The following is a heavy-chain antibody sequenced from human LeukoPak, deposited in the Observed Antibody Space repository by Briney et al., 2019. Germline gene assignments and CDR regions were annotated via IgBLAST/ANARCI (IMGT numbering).Heavy chain of an antibody. J-gene: IGHJ4*02. CDR2: IIPIFGTA. V-gene: IGHV1-69*05. CDR1: GGTFSSYA. CDR3: ARVVYSYGYDY. D-gene: IGHD5-18*01. Sequence: SVKVSCKASGGTFSSYAISWVRQAPGQGLEWMGRIIPIFGTANYAQKFQGRVTITTDESTSTAYMELSSLRSEDTAVYYSARVVYSYGYDYWGQGTLVTVSS.